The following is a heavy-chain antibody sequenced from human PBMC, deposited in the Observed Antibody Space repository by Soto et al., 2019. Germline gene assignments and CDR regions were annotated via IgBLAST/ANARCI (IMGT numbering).Heavy chain of an antibody. CDR3: ARDEAYKWNDGGWFDP. CDR1: GYTFTSYG. Sequence: QVQLVQSGAEVKKPGASVKVSCKASGYTFTSYGISWVRQASGQGLEWMGWISAYNGNTKYAQKLXGXVXMPXDTSTSTAYMELRSLRSDDTAVYYCARDEAYKWNDGGWFDPWGQGTLVTVSS. D-gene: IGHD1-1*01. J-gene: IGHJ5*02. CDR2: ISAYNGNT. V-gene: IGHV1-18*01.